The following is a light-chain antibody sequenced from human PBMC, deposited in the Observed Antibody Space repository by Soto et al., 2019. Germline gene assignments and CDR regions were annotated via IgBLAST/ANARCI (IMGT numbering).Light chain of an antibody. CDR2: VVS. J-gene: IGLJ2*01. V-gene: IGLV2-14*01. Sequence: QSALTQPASVLGPLGSRTPSPSPETRRAVGGYNYVSWYQQHPGKAPKLMIYVVSNRPSGVSNRFSGSKSGNTASLTISGLQAEDEADYYCSSYTSSSTRVFGGGTKLTVL. CDR3: SSYTSSSTRV. CDR1: RRAVGGYNY.